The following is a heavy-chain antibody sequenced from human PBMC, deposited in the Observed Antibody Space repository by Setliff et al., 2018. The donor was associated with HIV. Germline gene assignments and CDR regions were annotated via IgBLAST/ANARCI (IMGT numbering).Heavy chain of an antibody. V-gene: IGHV4-59*08. CDR3: ARRRSSGWYHYFDY. CDR2: IYYDGTT. J-gene: IGHJ4*02. Sequence: SETLSLTCTVSGGSMSGLYWSWIRQPPGKGLEWVGYIYYDGTTTYNPSLKSRATISVDTSENQFSLKLSSVTAADTAVYYCARRRSSGWYHYFDYWGQGTLVTVSS. D-gene: IGHD6-19*01. CDR1: GGSMSGLY.